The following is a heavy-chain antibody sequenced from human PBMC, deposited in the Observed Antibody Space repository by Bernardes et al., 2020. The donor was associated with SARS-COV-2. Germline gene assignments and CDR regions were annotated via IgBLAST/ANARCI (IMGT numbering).Heavy chain of an antibody. J-gene: IGHJ4*02. V-gene: IGHV3-11*01. Sequence: VGSLRLSCAASGFTFSDYYMSWIRQAPGKGLEWISYISSRGTTIFYADSVKGRFTISRDNAKNSLYLQMNSLRAEDTAVYYCAKTYYYDSGGYYSPLDYWGQGTLVTVSS. CDR3: AKTYYYDSGGYYSPLDY. D-gene: IGHD3-22*01. CDR1: GFTFSDYY. CDR2: ISSRGTTI.